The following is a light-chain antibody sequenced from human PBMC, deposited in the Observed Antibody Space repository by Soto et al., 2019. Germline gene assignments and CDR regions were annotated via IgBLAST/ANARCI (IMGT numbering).Light chain of an antibody. J-gene: IGLJ3*02. V-gene: IGLV2-23*01. CDR3: CSYAGSSSSWV. Sequence: QSALTQPASVSGSPGQSITISCTGTSSDAGTYNFVSWYQQHPGKAPKVIIYEDSKRPSGVSNRISGSKSGNTASLTISGLQAEDEADYYCCSYAGSSSSWVFGGGTKLTVL. CDR2: EDS. CDR1: SSDAGTYNF.